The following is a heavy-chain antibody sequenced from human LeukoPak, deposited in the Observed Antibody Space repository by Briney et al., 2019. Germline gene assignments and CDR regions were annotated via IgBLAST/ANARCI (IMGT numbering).Heavy chain of an antibody. Sequence: ASVKLSCTASGYTFTSYNINWVRQAPRQGLGWMGIFNPSGGSTSNAQKFQGRVTMTRDTSTSTVYMELSSLRSEDTAVYYCASVPARVVVAAYDAFDIWGQGTMVTVSS. CDR2: FNPSGGST. CDR3: ASVPARVVVAAYDAFDI. D-gene: IGHD2-15*01. J-gene: IGHJ3*02. V-gene: IGHV1-46*01. CDR1: GYTFTSYN.